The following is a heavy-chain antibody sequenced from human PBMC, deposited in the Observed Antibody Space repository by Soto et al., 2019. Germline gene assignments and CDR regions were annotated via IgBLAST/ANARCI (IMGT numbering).Heavy chain of an antibody. J-gene: IGHJ3*02. CDR2: ISSSSSTI. Sequence: GGALRLSCAAPGFTFSSYSMNWVRPAPGKGLEWVSYISSSSSTIYYADSVKGRFTISRDNAKNSLYLQMNSLRAEDTAVYYCARRYCSGGSCYSIAFDIWGQGTMVTVSS. V-gene: IGHV3-48*01. CDR1: GFTFSSYS. CDR3: ARRYCSGGSCYSIAFDI. D-gene: IGHD2-15*01.